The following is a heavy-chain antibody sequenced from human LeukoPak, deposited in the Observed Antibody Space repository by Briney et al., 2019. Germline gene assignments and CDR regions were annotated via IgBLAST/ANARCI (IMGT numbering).Heavy chain of an antibody. Sequence: PSETLSLTCTVSGGSISSYYWSWIRQPPGKGLEWIGYIYDSGSTNYNPSLNSRATIPEDMSKNQFSLKVRSVTAADTAVYYCARSTGGWSYFDHWGQGILVTVSS. V-gene: IGHV4-59*01. CDR2: IYDSGST. CDR3: ARSTGGWSYFDH. J-gene: IGHJ4*02. CDR1: GGSISSYY. D-gene: IGHD6-19*01.